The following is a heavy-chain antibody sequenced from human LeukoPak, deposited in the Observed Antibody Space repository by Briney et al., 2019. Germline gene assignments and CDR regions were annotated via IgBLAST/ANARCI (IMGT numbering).Heavy chain of an antibody. J-gene: IGHJ4*02. Sequence: GGSLRLSCAASGFTFSSYWMTWVRQAPGKGLEWVANIKQDGSEKYYVDSVKGRFTISRDNAKNSLYLQMNSLRAEDTAVYYCARVFNSGSYTPIGYWGQGTLVTVSS. CDR1: GFTFSSYW. V-gene: IGHV3-7*01. D-gene: IGHD1-26*01. CDR2: IKQDGSEK. CDR3: ARVFNSGSYTPIGY.